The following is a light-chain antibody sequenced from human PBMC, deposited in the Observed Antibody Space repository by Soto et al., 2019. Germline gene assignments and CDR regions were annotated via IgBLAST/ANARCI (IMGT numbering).Light chain of an antibody. CDR2: EVS. CDR1: NSDVGIYDF. CDR3: LSYSSSTSPYV. V-gene: IGLV2-14*01. Sequence: QSALTQPASVSGTPGQSITISCTGSNSDVGIYDFVSWYQHHPGRAPKLIVSEVSHRPSGVSNRFSGSKSGNTASLTISGLQSEDEADYYCLSYSSSTSPYVLGTATKVTVL. J-gene: IGLJ1*01.